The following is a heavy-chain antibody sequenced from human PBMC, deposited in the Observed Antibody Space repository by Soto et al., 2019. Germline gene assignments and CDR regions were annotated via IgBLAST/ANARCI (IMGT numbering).Heavy chain of an antibody. V-gene: IGHV1-69*12. CDR1: GGTFSSYT. J-gene: IGHJ4*02. Sequence: QVQLVQSGAEVKKPGSSVKVSCKASGGTFSSYTITWVRHAPGQGLEWMGGIIPIFATTNYAQKFQGRVTITADESTSTAYMELSSLRSEDTAVYYCASGYCISTSCYGRTDYWGQGTLVTVSS. CDR3: ASGYCISTSCYGRTDY. D-gene: IGHD2-2*01. CDR2: IIPIFATT.